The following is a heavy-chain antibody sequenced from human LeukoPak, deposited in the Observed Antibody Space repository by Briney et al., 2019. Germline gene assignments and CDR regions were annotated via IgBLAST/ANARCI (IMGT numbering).Heavy chain of an antibody. J-gene: IGHJ4*02. CDR1: GGSISSYY. V-gene: IGHV4-59*08. Sequence: SETLSLTCTVSGGSISSYYWSWIRQPPGKGLEWIGYIYYSGSTNYNPSLKSRVTISVDTSKNQFSLKLSSVTAADTAVHYCATRRAGATHFDYWGQGTLVTVSS. D-gene: IGHD1-26*01. CDR2: IYYSGST. CDR3: ATRRAGATHFDY.